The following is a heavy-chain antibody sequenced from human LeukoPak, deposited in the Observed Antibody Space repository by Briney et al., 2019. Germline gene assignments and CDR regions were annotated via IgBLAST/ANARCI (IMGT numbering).Heavy chain of an antibody. CDR1: GGTFSSYA. CDR3: ARDHRWSRHFDY. CDR2: IIPILGIA. D-gene: IGHD2-15*01. V-gene: IGHV1-69*04. J-gene: IGHJ4*02. Sequence: GASVKVSCKASGGTFSSYAIIWVRQAPGQGLEWMGRIIPILGIANYAQKFQGRVTITADKSTSTAYMELSSLRSEDTAVYYCARDHRWSRHFDYWGQGTLVTVSS.